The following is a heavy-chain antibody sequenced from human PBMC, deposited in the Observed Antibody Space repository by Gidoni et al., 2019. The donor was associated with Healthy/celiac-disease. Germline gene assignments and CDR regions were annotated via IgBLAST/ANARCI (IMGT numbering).Heavy chain of an antibody. D-gene: IGHD6-6*01. V-gene: IGHV5-51*01. CDR1: GYSFTSYW. CDR3: ARQLRAARLSWDFDY. Sequence: EVQLVQSGAEVKKPGESLKISCKGSGYSFTSYWIGWVRQMPGKGLEWMGVIYPGDSDTRYSPSFQGQVTISADKSISTAYLQWSSLKASDTAMYYCARQLRAARLSWDFDYWGQGTLVTVSS. J-gene: IGHJ4*02. CDR2: IYPGDSDT.